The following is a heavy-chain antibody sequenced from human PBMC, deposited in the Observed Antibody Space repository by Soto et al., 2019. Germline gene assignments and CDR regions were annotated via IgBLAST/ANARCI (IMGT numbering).Heavy chain of an antibody. CDR3: ARDFEDYDILTGYLYYFDY. D-gene: IGHD3-9*01. CDR1: GFTFSSYA. Sequence: PGGSLRLSCAASGFTFSSYAMHWVRQAPGKGLEWVAVISYDGSNKYYADSVKGRFTISRDNAKNSLYLQMNSLRDEDTAVYYCARDFEDYDILTGYLYYFDYWGQGTLVTVSS. J-gene: IGHJ4*02. V-gene: IGHV3-30-3*01. CDR2: ISYDGSNK.